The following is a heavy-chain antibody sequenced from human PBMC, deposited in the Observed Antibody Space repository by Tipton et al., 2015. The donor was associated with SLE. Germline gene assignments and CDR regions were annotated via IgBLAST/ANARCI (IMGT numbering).Heavy chain of an antibody. V-gene: IGHV4-59*12. Sequence: TLSLTCTVSGGSISSYYWCWIRQPPGKGLEWIGYIYYRGSTNYNPSLKSRVTISVDTPKNQFSLKLSSLTAADTAVYYCARRDRYYDFWSIPGYFDYWGQGTLVTVSS. CDR1: GGSISSYY. D-gene: IGHD3-3*01. J-gene: IGHJ4*02. CDR3: ARRDRYYDFWSIPGYFDY. CDR2: IYYRGST.